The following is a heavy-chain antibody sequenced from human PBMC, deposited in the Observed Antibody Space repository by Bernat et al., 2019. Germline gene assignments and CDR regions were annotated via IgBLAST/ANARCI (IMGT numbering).Heavy chain of an antibody. CDR2: IIPILGIA. V-gene: IGHV1-69*04. Sequence: QVQLVQSGAEVKKPGSSVKVSCKASGGTFSSYAISWVRQAPGQGLEWMGRIIPILGIANYAQKFQGRVTITADKSTSTAYMELSSLRSEDTAVYYCAGEGCKPYYIDYWGQGTLVTVSS. CDR3: AGEGCKPYYIDY. D-gene: IGHD2-15*01. CDR1: GGTFSSYA. J-gene: IGHJ4*02.